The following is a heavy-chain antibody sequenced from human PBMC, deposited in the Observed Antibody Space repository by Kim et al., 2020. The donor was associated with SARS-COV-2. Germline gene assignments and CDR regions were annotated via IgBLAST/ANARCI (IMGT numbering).Heavy chain of an antibody. Sequence: SETLSLTCTVSGGSISSYYWSWIRQPPGKGLEWIGYIYYSGSTNYNPSLKSRVTISVDTSKNQFSLKLSSVTAADTAVYYCARDRIVLSSWNYYYYYMDVWGKGTTVTVSS. CDR1: GGSISSYY. D-gene: IGHD6-13*01. CDR3: ARDRIVLSSWNYYYYYMDV. J-gene: IGHJ6*03. V-gene: IGHV4-59*01. CDR2: IYYSGST.